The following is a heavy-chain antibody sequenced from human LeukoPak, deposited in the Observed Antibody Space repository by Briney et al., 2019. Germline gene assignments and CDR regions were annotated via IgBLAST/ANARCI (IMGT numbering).Heavy chain of an antibody. CDR3: ARGGASYDYVWGSYRPNNNWFDP. D-gene: IGHD3-16*02. Sequence: SETLSLTCTVSGGSISSYYWSWIRQPPGKGLEWIGYIYYSGSTNYNPSLKSRVTISVDTSKNQFSLKLSSVTAADTAVYYCARGGASYDYVWGSYRPNNNWFDPWGQGTLVTVSS. V-gene: IGHV4-59*12. J-gene: IGHJ5*02. CDR1: GGSISSYY. CDR2: IYYSGST.